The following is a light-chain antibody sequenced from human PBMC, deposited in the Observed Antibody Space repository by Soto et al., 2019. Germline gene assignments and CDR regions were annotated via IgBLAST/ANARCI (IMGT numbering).Light chain of an antibody. CDR2: TAS. V-gene: IGKV3-20*01. CDR1: QSVTSSY. CDR3: QQYSSSPLT. J-gene: IGKJ4*01. Sequence: EIVLTQSPGTLSLSPGERATLSCRASQSVTSSYLAWYQQKPGQAPRLLIYTASSRATGIPDRFSGSGSGTDFTLTTSRLAPEDSAVYYCQQYSSSPLTFGGGTKVDIK.